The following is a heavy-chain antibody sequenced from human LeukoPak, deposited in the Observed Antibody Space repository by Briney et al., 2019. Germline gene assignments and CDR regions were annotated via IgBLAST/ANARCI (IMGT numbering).Heavy chain of an antibody. J-gene: IGHJ5*02. Sequence: ASVKVSCKASEYTFISYDINWVRQATGQGLEWMGWMNPNSGNTGYAQKFQGRVTITRNTSISTAYMELSSLRSEDTAVYYCARVSHSFNWFDPWGQGTLVTVSS. CDR2: MNPNSGNT. CDR3: ARVSHSFNWFDP. D-gene: IGHD3-3*02. CDR1: EYTFISYD. V-gene: IGHV1-8*03.